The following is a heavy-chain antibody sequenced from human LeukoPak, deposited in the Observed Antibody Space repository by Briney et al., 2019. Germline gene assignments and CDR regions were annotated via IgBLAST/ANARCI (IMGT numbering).Heavy chain of an antibody. CDR3: ARLSIDHSSGRRGCLDP. D-gene: IGHD6-19*01. Sequence: GASVKVSCKASGYTFTSYYMHWVRQAPGQGLEWMGIINPSGGSTSYAQKFQGRVTMTRDTSTSTVYMELSSLRSEDTAVYYCARLSIDHSSGRRGCLDPWGQGTLVTVSS. CDR1: GYTFTSYY. V-gene: IGHV1-46*01. J-gene: IGHJ5*02. CDR2: INPSGGST.